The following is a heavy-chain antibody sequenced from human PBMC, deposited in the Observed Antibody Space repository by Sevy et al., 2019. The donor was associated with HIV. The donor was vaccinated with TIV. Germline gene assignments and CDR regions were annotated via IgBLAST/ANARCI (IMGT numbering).Heavy chain of an antibody. CDR1: GLTVSSNF. D-gene: IGHD3-3*01. J-gene: IGHJ4*02. V-gene: IGHV3-53*01. CDR2: IYIGGST. Sequence: GGSLRLSCAASGLTVSSNFMSWVRQAPGKGLEWVSVIYIGGSTDYADSVKGRFTISRDDSKITLYLQMNSLRAEDKAVYYCARGKHISDYYGSFDYWGQGTLVTVSS. CDR3: ARGKHISDYYGSFDY.